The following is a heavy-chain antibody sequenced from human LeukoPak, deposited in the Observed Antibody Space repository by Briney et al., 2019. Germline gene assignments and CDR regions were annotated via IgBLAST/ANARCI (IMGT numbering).Heavy chain of an antibody. D-gene: IGHD6-13*01. Sequence: GGSLRLSCAASGFTFSSYAMSWVRQAPGKGLEWVSSISSSSSYIYYADSVKGRFTISRDNAKNSLYLQMNSLRAEDTAVYYCARGGIAAAGPFDPWGQGTLVTVSS. CDR2: ISSSSSYI. CDR3: ARGGIAAAGPFDP. V-gene: IGHV3-21*01. J-gene: IGHJ5*02. CDR1: GFTFSSYA.